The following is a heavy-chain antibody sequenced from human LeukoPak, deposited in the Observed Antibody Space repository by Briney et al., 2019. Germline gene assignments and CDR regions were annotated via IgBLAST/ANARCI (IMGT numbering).Heavy chain of an antibody. J-gene: IGHJ4*02. V-gene: IGHV1-18*01. CDR2: ISAYNGNT. CDR1: GYTFTSYG. D-gene: IGHD3-10*01. Sequence: ASVKVSCKASGYTFTSYGISWVRQAPGRGLEWMGWISAYNGNTNYAQKLQGRVTMTTDTSTSTAYMELRSLRSDDTAVYYCARDDGSGSYSPSFFDYWGQGTLVTVSS. CDR3: ARDDGSGSYSPSFFDY.